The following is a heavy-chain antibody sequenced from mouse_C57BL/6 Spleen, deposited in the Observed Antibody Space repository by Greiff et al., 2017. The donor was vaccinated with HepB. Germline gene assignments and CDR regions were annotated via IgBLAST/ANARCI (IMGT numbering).Heavy chain of an antibody. CDR1: GFTFSSYA. Sequence: EVMLVESGGGLVKPGGSLKLSCAASGFTFSSYAMSWVRQTPEKRLEWVATISDGGSYTYYPDNVKGRFTISRDNAKNNLYLQMSHLKSEDTAMYYCAREGLNACFAYWGQGTLVTVSA. J-gene: IGHJ3*01. V-gene: IGHV5-4*01. CDR3: AREGLNACFAY. CDR2: ISDGGSYT.